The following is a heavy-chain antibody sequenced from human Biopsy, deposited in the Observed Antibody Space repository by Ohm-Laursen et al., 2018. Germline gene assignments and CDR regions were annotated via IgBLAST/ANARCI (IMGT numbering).Heavy chain of an antibody. J-gene: IGHJ6*02. Sequence: SSVKVSCEASAYSFGVHRTHWVRQAPGQGLEWMGWIDPISGGTNYAQKSQGRVTMTRDTSISTAYVDLSSLRSGDTAIYYCTRGGYYYDSLAYYYWFGPWGLGTTVTVSS. V-gene: IGHV1-2*02. CDR2: IDPISGGT. CDR1: AYSFGVHR. D-gene: IGHD3-22*01. CDR3: TRGGYYYDSLAYYYWFGP.